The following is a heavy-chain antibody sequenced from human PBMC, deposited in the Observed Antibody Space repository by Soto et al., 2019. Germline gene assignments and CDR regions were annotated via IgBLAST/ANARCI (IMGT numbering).Heavy chain of an antibody. Sequence: SETLSLTCTVSGGSISSSRYYWGWIRQPPGKGLEWIGSIYYSGSTYYNPSLKSRVTISVETSKNQFSLKLSSVSAADTAVYYCARQHGYYDYVLGGYRSNGYHYCMDVLGQGTTLTASS. CDR3: ARQHGYYDYVLGGYRSNGYHYCMDV. CDR2: IYYSGST. CDR1: GGSISSSRYY. D-gene: IGHD3-16*02. V-gene: IGHV4-39*01. J-gene: IGHJ6*02.